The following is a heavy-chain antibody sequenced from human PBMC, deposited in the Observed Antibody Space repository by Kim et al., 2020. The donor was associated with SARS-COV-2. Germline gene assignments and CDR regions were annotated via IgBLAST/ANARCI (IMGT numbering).Heavy chain of an antibody. D-gene: IGHD2-2*01. Sequence: GGSLRLSCAASGFTFGDYAMHWVRQAPGKGLEWVSGISRNGGSISYADSVKGRFTISRDNAKNTLYLQMNSLRAEDTALYYCAKDIAPIVVVPAALGYSYTVCAWGPGTPVTVSS. CDR1: GFTFGDYA. V-gene: IGHV3-9*01. CDR2: ISRNGGSI. CDR3: AKDIAPIVVVPAALGYSYTVCA. J-gene: IGHJ4*03.